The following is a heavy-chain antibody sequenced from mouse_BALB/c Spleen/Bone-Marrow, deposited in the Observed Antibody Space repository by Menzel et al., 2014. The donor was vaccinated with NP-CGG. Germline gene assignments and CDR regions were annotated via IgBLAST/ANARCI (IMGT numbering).Heavy chain of an antibody. V-gene: IGHV1-69*02. CDR2: IDPSDSYT. D-gene: IGHD2-4*01. J-gene: IGHJ3*01. CDR3: ARTYYDYDWFAY. Sequence: QVQLKQSGVEFVKPGASVKLSCKASGYTFTSYWMHWVKQRPGQGLEWIGEIDPSDSYTKYNQNFKGKATLTVDKSSSTAYMQLSSLTSEDSAVYCCARTYYDYDWFAYWGQGTLVTVSA. CDR1: GYTFTSYW.